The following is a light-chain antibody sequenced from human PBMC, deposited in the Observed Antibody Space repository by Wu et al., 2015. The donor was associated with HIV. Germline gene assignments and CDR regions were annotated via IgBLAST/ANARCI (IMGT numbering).Light chain of an antibody. V-gene: IGKV3-15*01. J-gene: IGKJ1*01. CDR3: QQYNNWPPWT. CDR2: RVS. Sequence: EIVMTQSPATLSVSPGERATLSCRASQSVSSKLAWYQHKPGQAPRLLIYRVSTRATGVPARFSGSGSETEFTLTISSMQSEDFAIYYCQQYNNWPPWTFGQGTEGGNQT. CDR1: QSVSSK.